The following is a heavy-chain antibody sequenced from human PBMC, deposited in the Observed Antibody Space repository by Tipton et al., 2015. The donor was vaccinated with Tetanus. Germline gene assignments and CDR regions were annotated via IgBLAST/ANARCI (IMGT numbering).Heavy chain of an antibody. Sequence: TLSLTCTVSGASSTSGDYYWAWIRQPPGKGPEWIGSIYYTGSTYYNPSLKSQVTISEDTSKNQFSLQLGSVTPEDTAVYYCARGYAGGAWDVWGQGNLVTVSS. CDR3: ARGYAGGAWDV. V-gene: IGHV4-39*01. J-gene: IGHJ4*02. CDR2: IYYTGST. D-gene: IGHD2-2*01. CDR1: GASSTSGDYY.